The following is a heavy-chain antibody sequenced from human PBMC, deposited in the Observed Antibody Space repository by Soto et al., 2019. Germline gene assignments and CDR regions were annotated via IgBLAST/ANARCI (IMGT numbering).Heavy chain of an antibody. J-gene: IGHJ3*02. V-gene: IGHV5-51*01. CDR1: GYSFAGYW. Sequence: PGESLKISCKGSGYSFAGYWIGWVRQMPGKGLDWMGVIYPGDSDTRYSPAFQGQVSISADKSIDTAYMQWSSLEASDTAMYYCARRPGISGASDPSDIWGQGTMVTVSS. D-gene: IGHD1-20*01. CDR2: IYPGDSDT. CDR3: ARRPGISGASDPSDI.